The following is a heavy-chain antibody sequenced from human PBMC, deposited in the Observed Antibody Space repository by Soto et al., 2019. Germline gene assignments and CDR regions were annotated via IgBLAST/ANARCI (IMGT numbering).Heavy chain of an antibody. CDR1: GFTFRNYD. Sequence: EVQLVESVGGLVQPGGSLRLSCEASGFTFRNYDMHWVRQGTGKGMEWVSGISDAGDPDYADSVEGRFTISRENAQNSLFLQLKRLRVCDTAVYYCARTARDFSGLDVWGQGPTVIFSS. CDR2: ISDAGDP. V-gene: IGHV3-13*05. J-gene: IGHJ6*02. D-gene: IGHD2-21*02. CDR3: ARTARDFSGLDV.